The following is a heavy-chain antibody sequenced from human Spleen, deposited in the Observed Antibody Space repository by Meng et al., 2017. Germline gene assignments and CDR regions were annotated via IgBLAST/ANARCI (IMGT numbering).Heavy chain of an antibody. V-gene: IGHV4-31*03. D-gene: IGHD5-12*01. Sequence: VALQGAGPGLVKPPQALSLTCTGCGGSISSGGYYWSWIRQHPGKGLEWIGYIYYSGSTYYNPSLKSRVTISVDTSKNQFSLKLSSVTAADTAVYYCARDNAGGYSDYWGQGTLVTVSS. CDR1: GGSISSGGYY. CDR3: ARDNAGGYSDY. J-gene: IGHJ4*02. CDR2: IYYSGST.